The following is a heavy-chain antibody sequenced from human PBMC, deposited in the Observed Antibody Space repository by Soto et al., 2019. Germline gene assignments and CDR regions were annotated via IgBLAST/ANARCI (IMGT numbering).Heavy chain of an antibody. CDR1: GFTFSNYC. V-gene: IGHV3-30*18. Sequence: LRLSCAASGFTFSNYCMHWVHQAPGKGLEWVAVISYDGSNKYYADSVKGRFTISRDDSKNTLYLQMNSLRTEDTALYYCAKDSPVADYWGQGTLVTVSS. J-gene: IGHJ4*02. CDR2: ISYDGSNK. CDR3: AKDSPVADY. D-gene: IGHD6-19*01.